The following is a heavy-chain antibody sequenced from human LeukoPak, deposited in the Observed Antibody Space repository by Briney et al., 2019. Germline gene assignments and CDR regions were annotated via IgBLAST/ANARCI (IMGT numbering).Heavy chain of an antibody. Sequence: ASVKVSCKASGYTFTSYDINWVRQATGQGLEWMGWMNPNSGNTGYAQKFQGRVTITRNTSISTAYMELSSLRSEDTAVYYCARGLGGSRDGYNLGDYWGQGTLVTVSS. CDR3: ARGLGGSRDGYNLGDY. J-gene: IGHJ4*02. D-gene: IGHD5-24*01. V-gene: IGHV1-8*03. CDR1: GYTFTSYD. CDR2: MNPNSGNT.